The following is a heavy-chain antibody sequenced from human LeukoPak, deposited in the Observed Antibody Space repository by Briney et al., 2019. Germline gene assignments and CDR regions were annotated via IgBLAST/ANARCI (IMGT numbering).Heavy chain of an antibody. CDR2: ISTSSSSI. CDR3: ARDWALDS. Sequence: GGSLRLSCAASGFTFSSYGMHWVRQAPGKGLEWVSFISTSSSSIYYADSVKGRVTISRDNAKNSLYLQMSSLRAEDTAVYYCARDWALDSWGQGTLVTVSS. J-gene: IGHJ4*02. CDR1: GFTFSSYG. D-gene: IGHD3-16*01. V-gene: IGHV3-48*04.